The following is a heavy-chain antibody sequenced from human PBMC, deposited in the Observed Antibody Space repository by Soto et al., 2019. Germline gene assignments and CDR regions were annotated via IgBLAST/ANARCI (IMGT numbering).Heavy chain of an antibody. CDR1: GASISGYY. CDR2: INHSGST. J-gene: IGHJ4*02. Sequence: SETLSLTCAVYGASISGYYWGWIRQPPGKGLEWIGEINHSGSTNYNPSLKSRVTISVDTSKNQFSLKLSSVTAADTAVYYCARGYYDFWSGYYSGLLGRQDYFDYWGQGTLVTVSS. CDR3: ARGYYDFWSGYYSGLLGRQDYFDY. V-gene: IGHV4-34*01. D-gene: IGHD3-3*01.